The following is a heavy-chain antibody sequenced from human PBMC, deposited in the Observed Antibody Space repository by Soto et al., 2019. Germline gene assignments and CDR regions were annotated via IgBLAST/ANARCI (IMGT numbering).Heavy chain of an antibody. CDR3: ARDEAGLVEVLLAVAGETERYYFDY. Sequence: GGSLRLSCAASGFTFSSYAMHWVRQAPGKGLEWVAVISYDGSNKYYADSVKGRFTISRDNSKNTLYLQMNSLRAEDTAVYYCARDEAGLVEVLLAVAGETERYYFDYWGQGTLVTVSS. D-gene: IGHD6-19*01. V-gene: IGHV3-30-3*01. CDR2: ISYDGSNK. CDR1: GFTFSSYA. J-gene: IGHJ4*02.